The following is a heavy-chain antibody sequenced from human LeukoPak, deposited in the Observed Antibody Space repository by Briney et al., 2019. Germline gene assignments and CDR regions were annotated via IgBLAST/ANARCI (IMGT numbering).Heavy chain of an antibody. Sequence: PGGSLRLSCAASGFTFSSYSMNWVRQAPGKGLEWVSAISGSGGSTYYADSVKGRSTISRDNSKNTLYLQMNSLRAEDTAVYYCAKGLRAFGVRAHAGMDVWGQGTTVTVSS. CDR2: ISGSGGST. D-gene: IGHD3-3*01. CDR3: AKGLRAFGVRAHAGMDV. J-gene: IGHJ6*02. V-gene: IGHV3-23*01. CDR1: GFTFSSYS.